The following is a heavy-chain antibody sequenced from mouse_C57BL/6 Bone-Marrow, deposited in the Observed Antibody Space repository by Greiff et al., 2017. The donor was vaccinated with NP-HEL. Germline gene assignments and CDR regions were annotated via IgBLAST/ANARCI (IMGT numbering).Heavy chain of an antibody. Sequence: QVQLQQSGPGLVAPSQSLSITCTVSGFSLTSYGVSWVRQPPGKGLEWLGVIWGDGSTTYHSALISRLCISKDNSKSQVFLKLNSLQTEDTATYYCAKPADYEGAWFAYWGQGTLVTVSA. CDR2: IWGDGST. D-gene: IGHD2-4*01. V-gene: IGHV2-3*01. J-gene: IGHJ3*01. CDR3: AKPADYEGAWFAY. CDR1: GFSLTSYG.